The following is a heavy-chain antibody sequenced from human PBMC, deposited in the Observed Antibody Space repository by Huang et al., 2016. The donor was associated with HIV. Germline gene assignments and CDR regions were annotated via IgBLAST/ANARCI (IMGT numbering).Heavy chain of an antibody. CDR2: ISGRSSNI. D-gene: IGHD3-22*01. J-gene: IGHJ4*02. Sequence: EVQLVESGGGLVKPGGSLRLSCAASGFTFSSYSMNWFRQAPGRGLEGVSYISGRSSNIYYAHSVKGRFTISRDNAKSSLYLQLNSLRAEDTAVYYCARTEMEYYYGSSGYYPDYWGQGTLVIVSS. CDR3: ARTEMEYYYGSSGYYPDY. CDR1: GFTFSSYS. V-gene: IGHV3-48*01.